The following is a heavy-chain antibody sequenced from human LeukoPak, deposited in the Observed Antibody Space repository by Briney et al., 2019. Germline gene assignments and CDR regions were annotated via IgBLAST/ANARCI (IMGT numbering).Heavy chain of an antibody. V-gene: IGHV3-11*01. CDR1: GFTFSDYY. Sequence: GGSLRLSCAASGFTFSDYYMSWIRQAPGKGLEWVSYISSSGSTIYYADSVKGRFTISRDNAKNSLYLQMNSLRAEDTAVYYCARDFVRLGELSHNWFDPWGQGTLVTVSS. CDR2: ISSSGSTI. CDR3: ARDFVRLGELSHNWFDP. J-gene: IGHJ5*02. D-gene: IGHD3-16*02.